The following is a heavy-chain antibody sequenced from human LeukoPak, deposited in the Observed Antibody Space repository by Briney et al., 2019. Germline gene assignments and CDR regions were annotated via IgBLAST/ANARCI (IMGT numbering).Heavy chain of an antibody. D-gene: IGHD7-27*01. J-gene: IGHJ2*01. V-gene: IGHV3-23*01. Sequence: GGSLRLSCEASGFTFGTYGMTWVRQAPGKGLEWVSGITGSSTWTYYADSVRGRFTISRDNSKNTLHLQMNNLTADDTAIYYCARELVSLGTGYFDLWGRGTLVSVSS. CDR3: ARELVSLGTGYFDL. CDR1: GFTFGTYG. CDR2: ITGSSTWT.